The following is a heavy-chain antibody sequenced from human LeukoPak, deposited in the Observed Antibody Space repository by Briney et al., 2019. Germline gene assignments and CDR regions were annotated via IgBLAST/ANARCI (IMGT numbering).Heavy chain of an antibody. CDR3: ARGEGIPLNWFDP. J-gene: IGHJ5*02. CDR2: IYYSGST. CDR1: GGSISSSSYY. D-gene: IGHD1-14*01. Sequence: SETLSLTCTVSGGSISSSSYYWGWIRQPPGKGLEWIGSIYYSGSTYYNPSLKSRVTISVDTSKNQFSLKLSSVTAADTAVYYCARGEGIPLNWFDPWGQRTLVTVSS. V-gene: IGHV4-39*01.